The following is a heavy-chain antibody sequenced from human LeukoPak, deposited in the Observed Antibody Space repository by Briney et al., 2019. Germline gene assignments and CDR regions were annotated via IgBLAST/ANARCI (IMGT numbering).Heavy chain of an antibody. CDR3: AKDPLNYYDSSPSLDY. J-gene: IGHJ4*02. D-gene: IGHD3-22*01. CDR1: GFTFSSYA. CDR2: ISGSGGST. Sequence: GGSLRLSCAASGFTFSSYAMSWVRQAPGKGLEWVSAISGSGGSTYYADSVKGRFTISRDNSKNTLYLQMNSLRAEDTAVYYCAKDPLNYYDSSPSLDYCGQGTLVTVSS. V-gene: IGHV3-23*01.